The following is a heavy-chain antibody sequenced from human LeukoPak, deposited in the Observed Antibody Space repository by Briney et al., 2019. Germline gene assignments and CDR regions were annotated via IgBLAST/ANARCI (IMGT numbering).Heavy chain of an antibody. CDR2: IYYSGST. CDR1: GGSISSYY. Sequence: SETLSLTCTVSGGSISSYYWSWSRQPPGKGLEWIGYIYYSGSTNYNPSLKSRVTISVDTSKNQFSLKLSSVTAADTAVYYCARQPGYSSSWYDYWGQGALVTVSS. CDR3: ARQPGYSSSWYDY. D-gene: IGHD6-13*01. V-gene: IGHV4-59*08. J-gene: IGHJ4*02.